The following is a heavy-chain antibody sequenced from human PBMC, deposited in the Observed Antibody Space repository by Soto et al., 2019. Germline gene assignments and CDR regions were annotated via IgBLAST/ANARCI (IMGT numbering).Heavy chain of an antibody. D-gene: IGHD6-13*01. CDR2: ISSSSSYI. CDR3: ARRWYRSTWNTENYFDY. Sequence: EVQLVESGGGLVKPGGSLRLSCAASGFTFSRYSMNWVRQAPGKGLEWVSSISSSSSYIYYVDSVKGRFTISRDNAQNSLYLQMNSLRAEDTAVYYCARRWYRSTWNTENYFDYWGHGTLVTVSS. J-gene: IGHJ4*01. CDR1: GFTFSRYS. V-gene: IGHV3-21*01.